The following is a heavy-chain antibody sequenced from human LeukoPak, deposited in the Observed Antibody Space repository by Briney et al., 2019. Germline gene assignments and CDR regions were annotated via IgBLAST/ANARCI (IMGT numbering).Heavy chain of an antibody. CDR1: GFILSSYW. CDR2: IKTDGSST. V-gene: IGHV3-74*01. CDR3: ARVQNMGTYDY. Sequence: GGSLRLSCAASGFILSSYWMRWVRQAPGKGLVWVSRIKTDGSSTSYADSVKGRFTISRDNAKNTLYLQMNSLRAEDTAVYYCARVQNMGTYDYWGQGTLVTVSS. J-gene: IGHJ4*02.